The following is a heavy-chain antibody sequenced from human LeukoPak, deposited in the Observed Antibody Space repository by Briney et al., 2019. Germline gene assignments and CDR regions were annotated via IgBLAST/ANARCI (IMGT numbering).Heavy chain of an antibody. CDR2: IYYSGST. V-gene: IGHV4-39*07. CDR3: ARGGRSYYYYMDV. D-gene: IGHD1-26*01. J-gene: IGHJ6*03. CDR1: GGSINSSSYY. Sequence: SETLSLTCTVSGGSINSSSYYWGWIRHPPGTGLEWVGIIYYSGSTYYNPSLKSRVTISVETSKNQFSLKLNSVTAADTAVYYCARGGRSYYYYMDVWGKGTTVTVSS.